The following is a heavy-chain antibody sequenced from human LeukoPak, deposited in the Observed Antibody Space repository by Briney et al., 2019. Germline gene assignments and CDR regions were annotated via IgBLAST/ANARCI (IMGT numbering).Heavy chain of an antibody. V-gene: IGHV4-61*02. CDR3: ARHMGTNDAFDI. Sequence: SETLALTCTVSGGSISSGSYYWSWIRQPAGRGLEWIGRIYTIGSTNYNPSLKSRVTISVDTSKNQFSLKLSSVTAADTAVYYCARHMGTNDAFDIWGQGTMVTVSS. J-gene: IGHJ3*02. D-gene: IGHD1-14*01. CDR1: GGSISSGSYY. CDR2: IYTIGST.